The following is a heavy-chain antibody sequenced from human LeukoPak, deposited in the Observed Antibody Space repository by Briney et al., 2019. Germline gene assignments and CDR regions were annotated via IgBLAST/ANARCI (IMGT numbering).Heavy chain of an antibody. J-gene: IGHJ4*02. CDR3: AGYSSFDC. V-gene: IGHV3-53*01. CDR2: IYSGGST. Sequence: PGGSLRLSCAASGFTFSNNYMSWVRQAPGKGLEWVSLIYSGGSTKYADSVKGRFTISRDNFRNTLYLEMNSLRAEDTAVYYCAGYSSFDCWGQGTLVTVSS. D-gene: IGHD3-22*01. CDR1: GFTFSNNY.